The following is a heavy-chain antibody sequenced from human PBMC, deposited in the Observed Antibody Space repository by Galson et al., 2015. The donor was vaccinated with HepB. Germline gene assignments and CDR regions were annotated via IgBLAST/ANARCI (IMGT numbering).Heavy chain of an antibody. CDR2: IYYSGST. J-gene: IGHJ4*02. V-gene: IGHV4-59*01. CDR1: GGSISSYY. Sequence: ETLSLTCTVSGGSISSYYWSWIRQPPGKGLEWIGYIYYSGSTNYNPSLKSRVTISVDTSKNQFSLKLSSVTAADTAVYYCARDRKPYYFDYWGQGTLVTVSS. CDR3: ARDRKPYYFDY.